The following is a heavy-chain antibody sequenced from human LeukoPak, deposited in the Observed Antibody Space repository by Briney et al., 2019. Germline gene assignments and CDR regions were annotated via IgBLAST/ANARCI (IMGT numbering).Heavy chain of an antibody. CDR1: GGTFSSYA. V-gene: IGHV1-69*13. J-gene: IGHJ4*02. CDR2: IIPIFGTA. D-gene: IGHD3-10*01. CDR3: ASAGVWFGELSSFDY. Sequence: SVKVSCKASGGTFSSYAISWVRQAPGQGLEWMGGIIPIFGTANYAQKFQGRVTITADESTSTAYMELSSLRSEDTAVYYCASAGVWFGELSSFDYWVQGTLVTVSS.